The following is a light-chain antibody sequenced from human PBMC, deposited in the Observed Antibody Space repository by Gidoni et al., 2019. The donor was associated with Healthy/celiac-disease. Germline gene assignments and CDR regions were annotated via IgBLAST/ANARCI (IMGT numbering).Light chain of an antibody. J-gene: IGKJ1*01. CDR1: QSISSY. Sequence: DIQMTQSPSSLSASVGDRVTITCRASQSISSYLNWYQQKPGKAPKLLIYAASSLQSGVPSRVSGSGSGTDFTLTISSLQPEDFATYYCQQSYSTPRTFXQXTKVXIK. CDR2: AAS. V-gene: IGKV1-39*01. CDR3: QQSYSTPRT.